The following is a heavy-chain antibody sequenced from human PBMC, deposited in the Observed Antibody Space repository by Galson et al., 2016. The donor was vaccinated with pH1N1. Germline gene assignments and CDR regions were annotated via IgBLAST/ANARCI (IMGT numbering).Heavy chain of an antibody. CDR1: GFPFSDYW. CDR2: IDNDGRGT. J-gene: IGHJ4*02. V-gene: IGHV3-74*01. CDR3: ARNWWGIDY. D-gene: IGHD2-15*01. Sequence: SLRLSCAAPGFPFSDYWMHWVRQAPGKGQVWVARIDNDGRGTSHADSVRGRFAISRDNAENMLYLQMNSLRTDDTAVYYCARNWWGIDYWGQGALVTVSS.